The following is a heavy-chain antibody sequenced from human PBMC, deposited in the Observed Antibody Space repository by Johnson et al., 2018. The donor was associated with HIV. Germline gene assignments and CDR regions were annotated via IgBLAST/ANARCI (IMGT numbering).Heavy chain of an antibody. J-gene: IGHJ3*02. CDR1: GFTFSSYW. Sequence: VQLMESGGGLVQPGGSLRLSCAASGFTFSSYWMSWVRQATGKGLEWVANIKQDGSEKYYVDSVKGRFTISRDNAKNSLYLQMNSLRAEDTAVYYCAREASLYAFDIWGQGTMVTVSS. D-gene: IGHD5/OR15-5a*01. V-gene: IGHV3-7*01. CDR3: AREASLYAFDI. CDR2: IKQDGSEK.